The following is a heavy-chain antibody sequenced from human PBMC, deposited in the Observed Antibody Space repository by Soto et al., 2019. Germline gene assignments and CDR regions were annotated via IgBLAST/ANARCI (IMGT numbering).Heavy chain of an antibody. Sequence: QLQLQESGPGLVKPSETLSLTCTVSGGSISSSSYYWDWIRQPPGKGLEWIGSIYYSGSTYYNPSLKSRVTISVDTSKNQFSLKLSSVTAADTAVYYCARHEATRYSYGLRINWFDPWGQGTLVTVSS. D-gene: IGHD5-18*01. J-gene: IGHJ5*02. CDR1: GGSISSSSYY. CDR3: ARHEATRYSYGLRINWFDP. V-gene: IGHV4-39*01. CDR2: IYYSGST.